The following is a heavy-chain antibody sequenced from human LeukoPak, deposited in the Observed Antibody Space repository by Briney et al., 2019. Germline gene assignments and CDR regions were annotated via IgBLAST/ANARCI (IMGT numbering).Heavy chain of an antibody. CDR3: ARESTTVTMETFFDY. Sequence: GGSLRLSCAASGFTFSSYSMNWVRQAPGKGLEWVSSISSSSYIYYADSVKGRFTISRDNAKNSLYLQMNSLRAGDTAVYYCARESTTVTMETFFDYWGQGTLVTVSS. V-gene: IGHV3-21*01. D-gene: IGHD4-17*01. CDR2: ISSSSYI. J-gene: IGHJ4*02. CDR1: GFTFSSYS.